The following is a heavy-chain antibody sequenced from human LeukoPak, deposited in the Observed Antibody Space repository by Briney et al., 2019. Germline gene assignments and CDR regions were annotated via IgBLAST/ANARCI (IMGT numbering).Heavy chain of an antibody. D-gene: IGHD6-6*01. CDR2: ISGSGGST. CDR1: GFTFSSYA. V-gene: IGHV3-23*01. J-gene: IGHJ4*02. CDR3: ANPGSSDNGFDY. Sequence: GGSLRLSCAASGFTFSSYAMSWVRQAPGKGLEWVSAISGSGGSTYYADSVKGRFTISRDNSKNTLYLQMNSLRAEDTAVYYCANPGSSDNGFDYWGQGTLVTVSS.